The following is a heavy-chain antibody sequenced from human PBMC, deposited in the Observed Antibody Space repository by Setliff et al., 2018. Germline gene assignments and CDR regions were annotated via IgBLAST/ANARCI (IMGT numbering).Heavy chain of an antibody. CDR1: GGSISSDY. D-gene: IGHD3-10*01. CDR3: ARTYYYASGRSGCYYYYYYMDV. V-gene: IGHV4-4*08. CDR2: IYSSGST. Sequence: PSETLSLTCTVSGGSISSDYWSWIRQPPGKGLEWIGYIYSSGSTKYNPSLKSRVTISVDTSKNQFSLKLNSVTAAGTAIYYCARTYYYASGRSGCYYYYYYMDVWGKGTTVTVSS. J-gene: IGHJ6*03.